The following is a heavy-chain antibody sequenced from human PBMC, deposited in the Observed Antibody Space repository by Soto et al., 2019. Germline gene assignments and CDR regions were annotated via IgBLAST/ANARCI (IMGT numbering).Heavy chain of an antibody. J-gene: IGHJ4*02. CDR2: ITPIFGTA. Sequence: QVQLVQSGAEVQKPGSSVKVSCKASGGTFSSYSINWVRQAPGQGLEWMGEITPIFGTANYAQKFQGRVTITADESTSTAYMELSSLRSEDTAVYYCARDGGRHSGGIDYWGQGTLVTVSS. CDR1: GGTFSSYS. D-gene: IGHD1-26*01. CDR3: ARDGGRHSGGIDY. V-gene: IGHV1-69*01.